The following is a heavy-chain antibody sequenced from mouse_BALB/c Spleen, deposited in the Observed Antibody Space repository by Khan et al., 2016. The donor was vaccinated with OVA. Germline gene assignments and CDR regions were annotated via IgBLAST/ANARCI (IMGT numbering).Heavy chain of an antibody. CDR3: ARRNYFGYTCDY. V-gene: IGHV1-77*01. D-gene: IGHD1-2*01. Sequence: QVQLQQSGAELARLGASVNLSCKPSGYTLTDYYINWVKQSTGQGLEWFVQIPPGSADTYHNDRFQGKATLTEHKPSSPAHLHLSSLTHEASAVYSCARRNYFGYTCDYWGRGTLVTVSA. CDR2: IPPGSADT. J-gene: IGHJ3*01. CDR1: GYTLTDYY.